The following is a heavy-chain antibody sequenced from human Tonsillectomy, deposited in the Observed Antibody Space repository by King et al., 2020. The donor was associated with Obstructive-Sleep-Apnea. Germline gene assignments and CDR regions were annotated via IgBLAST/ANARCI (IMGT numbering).Heavy chain of an antibody. D-gene: IGHD4-17*01. J-gene: IGHJ4*02. CDR1: GYSVTSYW. V-gene: IGHV5-10-1*03. CDR3: ARDYGDQPLFDY. CDR2: IDPSDSYT. Sequence: QLVQSGAEVKKPGESLRISCKGSGYSVTSYWITWVRQMPGKGLEWMGRIDPSDSYTNYSPSFQGHVTISADKSISTAYVQWSSLKASDTAMYYCARDYGDQPLFDYWGQGTLVTVSS.